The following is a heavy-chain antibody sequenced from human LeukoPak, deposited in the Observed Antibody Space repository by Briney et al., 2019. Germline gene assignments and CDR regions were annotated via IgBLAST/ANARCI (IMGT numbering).Heavy chain of an antibody. J-gene: IGHJ5*02. CDR2: IYYRRST. V-gene: IGHV4-59*11. CDR1: GVSIYSHY. CDR3: ARELDFYDSSGYYYWFDP. D-gene: IGHD3-22*01. Sequence: PSETLSLTCTVSGVSIYSHYWSWIRQPPGKGLEWIGYIYYRRSTNYNPSLKSRVTISVDTSKNQFSLKLSSVTAADTAVYYCARELDFYDSSGYYYWFDPWGQGTLVTVSS.